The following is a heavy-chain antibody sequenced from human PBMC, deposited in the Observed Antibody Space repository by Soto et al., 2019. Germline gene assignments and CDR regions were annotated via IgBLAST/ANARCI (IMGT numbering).Heavy chain of an antibody. J-gene: IGHJ6*03. Sequence: PGGSLRLSCAASGFTFSSYGMHWVRQAPGKGLEWVAVISYDGSNKYYADSVKGRFTISRDNSKNTLYLQMNSLRAEDTAVYYCAKSPVPKYYYYYMDVWGKGTTVTVSS. CDR1: GFTFSSYG. CDR3: AKSPVPKYYYYYMDV. D-gene: IGHD4-17*01. V-gene: IGHV3-30*18. CDR2: ISYDGSNK.